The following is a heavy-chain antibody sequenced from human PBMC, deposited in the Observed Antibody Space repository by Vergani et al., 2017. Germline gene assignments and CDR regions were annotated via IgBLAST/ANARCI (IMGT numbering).Heavy chain of an antibody. D-gene: IGHD1-14*01. V-gene: IGHV4-34*01. CDR1: GGSFSGYY. CDR3: ARDDRLLREASITRYNWFDH. Sequence: QVQLQQWGAGLLKPSETLSLTCAVYGGSFSGYYWSWIRQPPGKGLEWIGEINHSGSTNYNPSLKSRVTISVDTSKNQFSLKLSSVTAADTAVYYCARDDRLLREASITRYNWFDHWSQGTLVTVSS. CDR2: INHSGST. J-gene: IGHJ5*02.